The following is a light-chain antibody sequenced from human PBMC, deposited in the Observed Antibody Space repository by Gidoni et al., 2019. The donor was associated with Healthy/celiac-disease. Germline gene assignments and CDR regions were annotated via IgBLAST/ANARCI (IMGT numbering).Light chain of an antibody. V-gene: IGKV2-28*01. Sequence: DIVMTPSPLSLPVTPGEPASISCRSSQSLLHSNGYNYLDWYLQKPGQSQQLLIYFGSNRASGVPDRFSGSGSGTEFTLKISRVEAEDVGVYYCMQALQTPSFXPXTKVDIK. CDR2: FGS. CDR3: MQALQTPS. J-gene: IGKJ3*01. CDR1: QSLLHSNGYNY.